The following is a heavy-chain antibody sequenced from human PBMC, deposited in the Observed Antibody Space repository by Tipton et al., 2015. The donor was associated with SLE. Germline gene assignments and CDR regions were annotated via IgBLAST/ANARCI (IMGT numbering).Heavy chain of an antibody. CDR2: INHSGST. V-gene: IGHV4-34*01. CDR3: ARLTGDFDY. D-gene: IGHD3-10*01. Sequence: TLSLTCAVYGGSFSGYYWSWIRQPPGKGLEWIGEINHSGSTNYNPSLKSRVTISVDTSKNQFSLKLTSVTAADTAVYYCARLTGDFDYWGQGTLVTVSS. J-gene: IGHJ4*02. CDR1: GGSFSGYY.